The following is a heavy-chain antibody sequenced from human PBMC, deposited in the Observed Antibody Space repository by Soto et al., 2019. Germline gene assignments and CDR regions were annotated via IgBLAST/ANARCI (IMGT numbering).Heavy chain of an antibody. V-gene: IGHV3-15*01. D-gene: IGHD3-10*01. Sequence: GGALRLSCAASGFTFSNAWMSWVRQAPGKGLEWVGRIKSKTDGGTTDYAAPVKGRFTISRDDSKNTLYLQMNSLKTEDTAVYYCTTDHPLWFGESLSYGMDVWGQGTTVTVSS. CDR3: TTDHPLWFGESLSYGMDV. J-gene: IGHJ6*02. CDR2: IKSKTDGGTT. CDR1: GFTFSNAW.